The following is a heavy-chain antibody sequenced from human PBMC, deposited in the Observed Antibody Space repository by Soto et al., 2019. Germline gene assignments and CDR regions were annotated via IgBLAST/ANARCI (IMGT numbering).Heavy chain of an antibody. CDR3: AKLSEVTTFYFYGMDV. CDR2: IYPIDSDT. V-gene: IGHV5-51*01. D-gene: IGHD2-21*02. J-gene: IGHJ6*02. Sequence: PGEPLEFSCKVSDDNSNSHWIAWVRQQPGRGLESIVIIYPIDSDTIYSPSCQGQVAVSVDKSVNSAFLQWRGPKAADTATYYCAKLSEVTTFYFYGMDVWRRKSTVTVSS. CDR1: DDNSNSHW.